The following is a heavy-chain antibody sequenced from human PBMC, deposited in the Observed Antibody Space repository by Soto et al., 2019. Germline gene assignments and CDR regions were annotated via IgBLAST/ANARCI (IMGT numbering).Heavy chain of an antibody. CDR1: GYTFTSYA. Sequence: QVQLVQSGAEVKKPGASVKVSCKASGYTFTSYAMHWVRQAPGQRLEWMGWINAGNGNTKYSQKFQGRVTITRDTSASTAYMELSSLRSEDTAVYYCALERYYYDSSGPYFDYWGQGTLVTVSS. V-gene: IGHV1-3*01. J-gene: IGHJ4*02. CDR3: ALERYYYDSSGPYFDY. D-gene: IGHD3-22*01. CDR2: INAGNGNT.